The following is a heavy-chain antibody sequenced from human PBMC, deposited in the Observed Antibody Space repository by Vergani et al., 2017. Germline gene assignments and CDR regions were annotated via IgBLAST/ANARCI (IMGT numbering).Heavy chain of an antibody. J-gene: IGHJ4*02. Sequence: EVQLVESGGGLVQPGGSLRLSCAASGFTFSSYAMSWVRQAPGKGLEWVSAISGSGGSTYYADSVKGRFTISRDNSKNSLYLQMNSLRAEDTALYYCARLYYYDSSGSFDYWGQGTLVTVSS. V-gene: IGHV3-23*04. CDR3: ARLYYYDSSGSFDY. D-gene: IGHD3-22*01. CDR2: ISGSGGST. CDR1: GFTFSSYA.